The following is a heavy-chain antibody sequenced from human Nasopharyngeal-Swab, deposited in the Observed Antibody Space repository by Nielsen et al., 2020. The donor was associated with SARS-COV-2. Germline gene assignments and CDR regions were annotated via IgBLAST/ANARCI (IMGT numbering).Heavy chain of an antibody. CDR2: SSAYNGNT. V-gene: IGHV1-18*01. CDR3: ARDLPSAQYYDFWSGYFYYYYGMDV. J-gene: IGHJ6*02. CDR1: GYTFTSYG. Sequence: ASVKVSCKASGYTFTSYGISWVRQAPGQGLEGMGWSSAYNGNTNYAQKLQGRGTMTTDKSTSTAYMELRSLRSDDTAVYYCARDLPSAQYYDFWSGYFYYYYGMDVWGQGTTVTVSS. D-gene: IGHD3-3*01.